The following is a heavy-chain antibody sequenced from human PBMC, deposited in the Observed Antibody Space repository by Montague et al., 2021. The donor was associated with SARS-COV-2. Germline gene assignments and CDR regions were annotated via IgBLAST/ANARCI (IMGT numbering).Heavy chain of an antibody. CDR2: IDTSGSP. D-gene: IGHD5-18*01. CDR3: ARDGRRLYTYGSLDY. V-gene: IGHV4-4*07. J-gene: IGHJ4*02. CDR1: GASISSSY. Sequence: SETLSLTCTVSGASISSSYWGWIRQTAGKGLEWIGRIDTSGSPKYNPSLKSRVTMSLDTSKNQLSLKVNSVTVADTAMYFCARDGRRLYTYGSLDYWGQGILVTVSS.